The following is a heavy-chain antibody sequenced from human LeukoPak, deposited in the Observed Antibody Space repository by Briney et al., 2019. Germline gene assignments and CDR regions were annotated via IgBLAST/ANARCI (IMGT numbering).Heavy chain of an antibody. CDR3: ARPFWSWPGPTSYYYYMDV. J-gene: IGHJ6*03. V-gene: IGHV1-69*05. CDR2: IIPIFGTA. Sequence: SVKVSCKASGGTFSSYAISWVRQAPGQGLEWMGGIIPIFGTANYAQKFQGRVTITTDESTSTAYMELSSLRSEDTAVYYCARPFWSWPGPTSYYYYMDVWGKGTTVTVSS. CDR1: GGTFSSYA. D-gene: IGHD2/OR15-2a*01.